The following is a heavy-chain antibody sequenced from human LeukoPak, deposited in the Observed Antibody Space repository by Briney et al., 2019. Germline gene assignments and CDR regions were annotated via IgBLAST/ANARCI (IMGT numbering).Heavy chain of an antibody. CDR2: IKSNGVTT. J-gene: IGHJ4*02. CDR3: AADDSKYGSGEIDY. CDR1: GFTFSTAW. V-gene: IGHV3-15*01. Sequence: GGSLRLSCAASGFTFSTAWMIWVRQAPGKGLEWLGHIKSNGVTTDYGISVKGRFTISREDSRRTFFLQMNSLTIEDTAVYYCAADDSKYGSGEIDYWGQGILVTVSS. D-gene: IGHD3-10*01.